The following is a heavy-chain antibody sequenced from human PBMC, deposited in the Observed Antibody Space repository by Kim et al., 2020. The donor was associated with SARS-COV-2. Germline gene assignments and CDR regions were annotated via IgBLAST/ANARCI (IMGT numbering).Heavy chain of an antibody. D-gene: IGHD3-22*01. CDR3: ARATTFYYDSSGYPFDY. J-gene: IGHJ4*01. CDR1: GGTFSSYA. Sequence: SVKVSCKASGGTFSSYAISWVRQAPGQGLEWMGGIIPIFGTANYAQKFQGRVTITADESTSTAYMELSSLRSEDTAVYYCARATTFYYDSSGYPFDYWGQGPLVTVSS. CDR2: IIPIFGTA. V-gene: IGHV1-69*13.